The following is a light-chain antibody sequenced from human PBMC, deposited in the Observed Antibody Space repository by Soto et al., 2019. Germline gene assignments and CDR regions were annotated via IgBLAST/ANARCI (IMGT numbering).Light chain of an antibody. J-gene: IGKJ5*01. V-gene: IGKV1-33*01. CDR1: QNIDTE. Sequence: DIQMTQSPSSLSASVGDRFTITCQASQNIDTELSWYQQKPGKSPKLLIHDESNLEGGFPSRFSGGGSGTDFTFTISSLQPEDIATYYCPQYNWLFSVGQGTRLDIK. CDR2: DES. CDR3: PQYNWLFS.